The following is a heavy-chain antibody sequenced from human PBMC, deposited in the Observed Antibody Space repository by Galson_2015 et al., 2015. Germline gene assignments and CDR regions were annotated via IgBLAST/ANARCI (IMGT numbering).Heavy chain of an antibody. Sequence: SVKVSCKASGGTFSSYAISWVRQAPGQGLEWMGGIIPIFGTANYAQKLQGRVTITADESTSTAHMELSSLRSEDTAVYYCAGGPPDCSGGSCYSRYYFDYWGQGTLVTVSS. D-gene: IGHD2-15*01. J-gene: IGHJ4*02. V-gene: IGHV1-69*13. CDR2: IIPIFGTA. CDR1: GGTFSSYA. CDR3: AGGPPDCSGGSCYSRYYFDY.